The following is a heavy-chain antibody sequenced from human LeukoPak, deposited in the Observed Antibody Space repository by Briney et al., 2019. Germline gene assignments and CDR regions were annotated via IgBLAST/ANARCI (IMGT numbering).Heavy chain of an antibody. V-gene: IGHV3-7*03. J-gene: IGHJ5*02. CDR2: IKQGGSEK. CDR3: AKEGNWFDP. CDR1: GSTFSSYW. Sequence: GGSLRLSCAASGSTFSSYWMSWVRQAPGKGLEWVANIKQGGSEKYYVDSVKGRFTISRDNAKNSLYLQMNSLRAEDTAVYYCAKEGNWFDPWGQGTLVTVSS.